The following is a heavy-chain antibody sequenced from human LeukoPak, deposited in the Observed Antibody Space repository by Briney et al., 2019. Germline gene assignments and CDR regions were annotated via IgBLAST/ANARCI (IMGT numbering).Heavy chain of an antibody. CDR2: ISGSGGST. V-gene: IGHV3-23*01. CDR3: ARYHAASIAAEVLDP. D-gene: IGHD6-13*01. CDR1: GFTFSSYA. J-gene: IGHJ5*02. Sequence: GGSLRLSCAASGFTFSSYAMSWVRQAPGKGLEWVSAISGSGGSTYYADSVKGRFTTSRDNSKNTLYLQMNSLRAEDTAVYYCARYHAASIAAEVLDPWGQGTLVTVSS.